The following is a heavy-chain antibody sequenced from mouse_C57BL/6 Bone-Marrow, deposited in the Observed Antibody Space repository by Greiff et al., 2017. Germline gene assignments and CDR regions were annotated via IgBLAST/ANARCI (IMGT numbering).Heavy chain of an antibody. CDR1: GFSLTSYG. CDR3: ARRYGSSYGDFDV. CDR2: IWSGGST. J-gene: IGHJ1*03. V-gene: IGHV2-2*01. Sequence: VQLQQSGPGLVQPSQCLSITCTVSGFSLTSYGVHWVRQSPGKGLEWLGVIWSGGSTDYNAAFISRLSISTENSKTQVFFKMNSLQADDTAIYYCARRYGSSYGDFDVWGTGTTVTVSS. D-gene: IGHD1-1*01.